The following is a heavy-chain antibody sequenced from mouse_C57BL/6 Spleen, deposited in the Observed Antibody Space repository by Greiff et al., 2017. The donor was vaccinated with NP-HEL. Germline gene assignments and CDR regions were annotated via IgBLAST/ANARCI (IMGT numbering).Heavy chain of an antibody. V-gene: IGHV1-80*01. CDR1: GYAFSSYW. J-gene: IGHJ4*01. CDR2: IYPGDGDT. Sequence: QVQLKESGAELVKPGASVKISCKASGYAFSSYWMNWVKQRPGKGLEWIGQIYPGDGDTNYNGKFKGKATLTADKSSSTAYMQLSSLTSEDSAVYFCARLGGSSYGYAMDYWGQGTSVTVSS. D-gene: IGHD1-1*01. CDR3: ARLGGSSYGYAMDY.